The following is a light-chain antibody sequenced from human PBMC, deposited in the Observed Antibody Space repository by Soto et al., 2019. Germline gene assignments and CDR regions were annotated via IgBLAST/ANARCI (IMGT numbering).Light chain of an antibody. J-gene: IGLJ1*01. CDR3: CSYAGGYTHYV. CDR2: DVS. CDR1: SSDVGGFNY. V-gene: IGLV2-11*01. Sequence: QSVLTQPPSVSGSPGQSVTISCTGTSSDVGGFNYVSWYQHHPGKAPKLMIYDVSKRPSGVPDRFSGSKSGNTASLTISGLQAEDEADYYRCSYAGGYTHYVFATGTKVTVL.